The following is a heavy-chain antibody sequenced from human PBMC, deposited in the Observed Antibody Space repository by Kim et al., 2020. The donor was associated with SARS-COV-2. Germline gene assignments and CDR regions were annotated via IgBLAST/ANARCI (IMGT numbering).Heavy chain of an antibody. CDR3: ARDRDGYSYGSSGMDV. D-gene: IGHD5-18*01. Sequence: SVKGRFTIPRDNSKSTVYLQMNSLRAEDTAVYYCARDRDGYSYGSSGMDVWGQGTTVTVSS. V-gene: IGHV3-30*07. J-gene: IGHJ6*02.